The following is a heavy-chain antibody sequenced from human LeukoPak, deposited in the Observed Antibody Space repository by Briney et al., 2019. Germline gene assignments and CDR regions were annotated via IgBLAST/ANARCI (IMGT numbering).Heavy chain of an antibody. Sequence: ASVKVSCKAPGYTFSSNYMHWVRQAPGQGLEWMGLIIPGGGSTSYAQNFQGRVTMTRETSTNTVYMELSSLTSEDTDMYYCARESRGGDAFDIWGQGTMVIVSS. J-gene: IGHJ3*02. CDR1: GYTFSSNY. V-gene: IGHV1-46*01. CDR2: IIPGGGST. CDR3: ARESRGGDAFDI.